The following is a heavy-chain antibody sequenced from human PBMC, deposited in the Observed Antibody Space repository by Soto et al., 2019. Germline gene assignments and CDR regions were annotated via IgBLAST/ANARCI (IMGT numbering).Heavy chain of an antibody. J-gene: IGHJ4*02. CDR2: ISGNGRFA. V-gene: IGHV3-23*01. D-gene: IGHD2-2*01. CDR3: ATSGPTNFFYH. Sequence: PGGSLRLSCAASGFTFSSYTMNWVRQAPGKGLEWVSGISGNGRFAYYADSVKGRFTISRDDSKKMMFLQMGSLINEDTAVYYCATSGPTNFFYHWRQGSLFTVSS. CDR1: GFTFSSYT.